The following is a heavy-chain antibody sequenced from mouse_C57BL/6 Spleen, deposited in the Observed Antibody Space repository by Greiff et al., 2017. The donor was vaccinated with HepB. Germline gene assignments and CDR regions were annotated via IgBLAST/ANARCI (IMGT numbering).Heavy chain of an antibody. CDR1: GYTFTSYG. V-gene: IGHV1-81*01. CDR3: ASCYYGSSRDYFDY. Sequence: QVQLQQSGAELARPGASVKLSCKASGYTFTSYGISWVKQRTGQGLEWIGEIYPRSGNTYYNEKFKGKATLTADKSSSTAYMELRSLTSEDSAVYFCASCYYGSSRDYFDYWGQGTTLTVSS. D-gene: IGHD1-1*01. CDR2: IYPRSGNT. J-gene: IGHJ2*01.